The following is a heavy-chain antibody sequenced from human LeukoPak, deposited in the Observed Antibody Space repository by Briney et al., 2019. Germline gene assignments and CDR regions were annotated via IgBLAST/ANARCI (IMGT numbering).Heavy chain of an antibody. Sequence: SVKVSCKASGGTFSSYAISWVRQAPGQGLEWMGGINPIFGTANYAQKFQGRVTITADESTSTAYMELSSLRSEDTAVYYCASGYYDILTGYPKDFDYWGQGTLVTVSS. CDR1: GGTFSSYA. D-gene: IGHD3-9*01. CDR3: ASGYYDILTGYPKDFDY. CDR2: INPIFGTA. V-gene: IGHV1-69*13. J-gene: IGHJ4*02.